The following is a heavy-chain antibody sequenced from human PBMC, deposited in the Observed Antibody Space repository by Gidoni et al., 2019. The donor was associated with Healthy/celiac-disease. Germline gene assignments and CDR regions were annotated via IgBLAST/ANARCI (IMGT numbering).Heavy chain of an antibody. CDR2: TRKKANSYTT. J-gene: IGHJ6*02. D-gene: IGHD5-12*01. CDR3: AREPRGYSGYDPNFYYYYGMDV. Sequence: EVQLVESGGGLVQPGGSLRLHCAASGFTFSDHYMAWVRQAPGKGLEWVGSTRKKANSYTTAYASSVKGRFTISRDDSKNSLYRQMNSLKTEDTAVYYCAREPRGYSGYDPNFYYYYGMDVWGQGTTVTVSS. CDR1: GFTFSDHY. V-gene: IGHV3-72*01.